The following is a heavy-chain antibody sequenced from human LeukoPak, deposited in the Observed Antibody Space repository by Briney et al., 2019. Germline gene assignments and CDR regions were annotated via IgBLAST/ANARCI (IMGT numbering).Heavy chain of an antibody. CDR2: ISYDGSNK. J-gene: IGHJ4*02. Sequence: GGSLRLSCAASGFTFSSYAMHWVRQAPGKGLEWVAVISYDGSNKYYADSVKGRFTISRDNSRNTLYLQMNSLRDEDTAVYYCAKDRYCSSPGCWNFDSWGQGTLVTVSS. CDR3: AKDRYCSSPGCWNFDS. V-gene: IGHV3-30*04. CDR1: GFTFSSYA. D-gene: IGHD2-2*01.